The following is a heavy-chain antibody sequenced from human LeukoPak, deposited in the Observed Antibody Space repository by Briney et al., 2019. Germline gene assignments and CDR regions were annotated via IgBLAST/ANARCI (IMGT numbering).Heavy chain of an antibody. Sequence: GGSLRLSCAASGFTFNTYAMSWVRQAPGKGLEWVSAMSGSGGRTYYADSVKGRFTISRDNSKNTLYLQMNSLRAEDTAVYYCAKWGCSGGSCYPFDCWGQGTLVTVSS. CDR3: AKWGCSGGSCYPFDC. CDR1: GFTFNTYA. V-gene: IGHV3-23*01. J-gene: IGHJ4*02. CDR2: MSGSGGRT. D-gene: IGHD2-15*01.